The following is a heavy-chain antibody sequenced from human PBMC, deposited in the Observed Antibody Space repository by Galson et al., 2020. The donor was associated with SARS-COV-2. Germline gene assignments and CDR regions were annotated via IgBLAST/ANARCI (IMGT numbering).Heavy chain of an antibody. D-gene: IGHD2-15*01. Sequence: SVKVSCRASGGTFSSYAFSWVRQAPGQGLEWMGGIIPLFGTVNYAQKFQGRVTITADASTSTAYMELSSLRSEDTAVYYCARHCSGGTCYSYWYFDLWGRGTLVTVSS. CDR2: IIPLFGTV. J-gene: IGHJ2*01. CDR1: GGTFSSYA. V-gene: IGHV1-69*13. CDR3: ARHCSGGTCYSYWYFDL.